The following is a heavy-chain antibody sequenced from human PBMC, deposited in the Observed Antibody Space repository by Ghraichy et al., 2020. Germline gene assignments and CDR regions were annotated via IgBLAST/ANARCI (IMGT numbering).Heavy chain of an antibody. J-gene: IGHJ4*02. CDR3: AKEQWAAAGSMGDY. V-gene: IGHV3-23*01. CDR1: GFTFSSYA. Sequence: GGSLRLSCAASGFTFSSYAMSWVRQAPGKGLEWVSVINGNGGSTSYADSVKGRFTISRDNSKSTLYLQMNNLRAEDTAVYYCAKEQWAAAGSMGDYWGQGTLVTVSS. D-gene: IGHD6-13*01. CDR2: INGNGGST.